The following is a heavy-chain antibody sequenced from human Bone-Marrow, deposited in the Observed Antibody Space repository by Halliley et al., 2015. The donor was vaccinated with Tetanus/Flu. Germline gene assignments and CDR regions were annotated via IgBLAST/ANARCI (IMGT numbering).Heavy chain of an antibody. V-gene: IGHV4-30-4*05. D-gene: IGHD6-6*01. J-gene: IGHJ5*02. CDR3: ARPAEYSTASAVNWFDP. Sequence: YISYRGGTYYNPSLSSRVPISEDTSKNQFSLRLTSVTAADTAVYYCARPAEYSTASAVNWFDPWGQGILVTVSS. CDR2: ISYRGGT.